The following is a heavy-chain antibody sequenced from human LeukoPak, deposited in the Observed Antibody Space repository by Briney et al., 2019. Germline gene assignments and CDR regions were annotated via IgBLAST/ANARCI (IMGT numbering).Heavy chain of an antibody. V-gene: IGHV3-23*01. CDR2: ISGSGGSP. Sequence: PGRSLRLSCAASGFTFSTYAMSWVRQAPGKGLEWASAISGSGGSPYYADSVKGRFTVSRENSKNTLYLQMNSLRAEDTAVYYCAKDGYCTNGVCKEYFHHWGQGTLVTVSS. CDR1: GFTFSTYA. CDR3: AKDGYCTNGVCKEYFHH. D-gene: IGHD2-8*01. J-gene: IGHJ1*01.